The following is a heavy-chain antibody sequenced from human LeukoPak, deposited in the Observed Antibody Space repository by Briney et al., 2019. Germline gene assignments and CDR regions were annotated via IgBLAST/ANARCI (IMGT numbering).Heavy chain of an antibody. Sequence: SETLSLTCTVSGGSISSYYWSWIRQPPGKGLEWIGYIYYSGSTNYNPSLKSRVTISVDTSKNQFSLKLSSVTAADTAVYYCARVDVLMVYVIDYWGQGTPVTVSS. CDR3: ARVDVLMVYVIDY. D-gene: IGHD2-8*01. J-gene: IGHJ4*02. CDR1: GGSISSYY. CDR2: IYYSGST. V-gene: IGHV4-59*01.